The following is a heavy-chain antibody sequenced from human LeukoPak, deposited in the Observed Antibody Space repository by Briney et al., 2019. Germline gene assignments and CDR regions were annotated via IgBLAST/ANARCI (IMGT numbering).Heavy chain of an antibody. CDR2: INPNSGGT. D-gene: IGHD3-10*01. J-gene: IGHJ4*02. V-gene: IGHV1-2*02. Sequence: ASVKVSCKASGYTFTGYYMHWVRQAPGQGLEWMGWINPNSGGTNYAQKVQGRVTMTRGTSISTAYMELSRLRSDDTAVYYCARYSSWFPNDYWGQGTLVTVSS. CDR1: GYTFTGYY. CDR3: ARYSSWFPNDY.